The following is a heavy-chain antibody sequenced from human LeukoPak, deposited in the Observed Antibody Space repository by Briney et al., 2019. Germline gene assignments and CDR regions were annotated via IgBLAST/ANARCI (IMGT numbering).Heavy chain of an antibody. Sequence: LETLSLTCAVSGGSISSNNWWIWVRQSPEKGLEWIGEIYHDGSTNYNPSLKSRVTISMDKSKNQLSLKLNFVTAADTAVYYCARDRGGYTYSHDYWGQGTLVTVSS. CDR2: IYHDGST. CDR1: GGSISSNNW. J-gene: IGHJ4*02. CDR3: ARDRGGYTYSHDY. D-gene: IGHD5-18*01. V-gene: IGHV4-4*02.